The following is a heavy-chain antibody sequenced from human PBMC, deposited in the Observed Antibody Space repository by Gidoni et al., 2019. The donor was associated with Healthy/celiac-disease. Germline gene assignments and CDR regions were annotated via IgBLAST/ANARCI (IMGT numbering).Heavy chain of an antibody. CDR1: GCTFSSYA. CDR3: ARDYYGSGSYTPYYYYGMDV. D-gene: IGHD3-10*01. Sequence: QVQLVQSGAEVKKPGSSVTVSCKASGCTFSSYAITWVRQAPGQGLEWMGGIIPNCGTANYEQKLQGRVTITADESTSTAYMELSSLRSEDTAVYYCARDYYGSGSYTPYYYYGMDVWGQGTTVTVSS. J-gene: IGHJ6*02. V-gene: IGHV1-69*01. CDR2: IIPNCGTA.